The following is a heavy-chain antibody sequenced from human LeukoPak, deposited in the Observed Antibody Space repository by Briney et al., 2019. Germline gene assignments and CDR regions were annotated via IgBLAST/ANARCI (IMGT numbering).Heavy chain of an antibody. CDR3: ARDQGTTVMGYDAFDI. J-gene: IGHJ3*02. CDR1: GFTFSSYS. Sequence: GGSLRLSRAASGFTFSSYSMNWVRQAPGKGLEWVSYISSSSSTIYYADSVKGRFTISRDNAKNSLYLQMNSLRAEDTAVYYCARDQGTTVMGYDAFDIWGQGTMVTVSS. V-gene: IGHV3-48*01. CDR2: ISSSSSTI. D-gene: IGHD4-17*01.